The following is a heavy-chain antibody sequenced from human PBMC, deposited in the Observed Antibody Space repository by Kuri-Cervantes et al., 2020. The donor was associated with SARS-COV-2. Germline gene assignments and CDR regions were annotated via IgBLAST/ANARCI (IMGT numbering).Heavy chain of an antibody. CDR3: ARIRYCSSTSCYTPAHYYYYMDV. V-gene: IGHV2-5*05. Sequence: SGPTLVKPTQTLTLTCTFSGFSLSTSGVGVGWIRQPPGKALEWLALIYWDDDKRYGPSLKGRLTISKDTSKSQVVLTMTNMDPVDTATYYCARIRYCSSTSCYTPAHYYYYMDVWGKGTTVTVSS. CDR2: IYWDDDK. J-gene: IGHJ6*03. D-gene: IGHD2-2*01. CDR1: GFSLSTSGVG.